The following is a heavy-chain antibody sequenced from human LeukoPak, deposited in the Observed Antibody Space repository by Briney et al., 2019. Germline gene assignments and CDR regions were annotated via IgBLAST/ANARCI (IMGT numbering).Heavy chain of an antibody. Sequence: SETLSLTCTVSGGSISSYYWSWIRQPAGKGLEWIGRIYTSGSTNYNPSLKSRVTMSVDTSKNQFSLKLSSVTAADTAVYYCARDTAAPTSYCSSTSCYYMDVWGKGTTVTVSS. D-gene: IGHD2-2*01. CDR2: IYTSGST. J-gene: IGHJ6*03. CDR3: ARDTAAPTSYCSSTSCYYMDV. CDR1: GGSISSYY. V-gene: IGHV4-4*07.